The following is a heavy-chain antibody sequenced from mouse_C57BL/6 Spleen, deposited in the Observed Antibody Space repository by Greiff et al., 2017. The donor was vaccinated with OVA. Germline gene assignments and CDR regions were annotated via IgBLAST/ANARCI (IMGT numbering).Heavy chain of an antibody. CDR2: IWSGGST. Sequence: QVQLKQSGPGLVQPSQSLSITCTVSGFSLTSYGVHWVRQSPGKGLEWLGVIWSGGSTDYHAAFISRLSISKDNSKSQVFFKMNSLQADDTAIYYCARNYYGSPYYAMDYWGQGTSVTVSS. V-gene: IGHV2-2*01. D-gene: IGHD1-1*01. CDR1: GFSLTSYG. CDR3: ARNYYGSPYYAMDY. J-gene: IGHJ4*01.